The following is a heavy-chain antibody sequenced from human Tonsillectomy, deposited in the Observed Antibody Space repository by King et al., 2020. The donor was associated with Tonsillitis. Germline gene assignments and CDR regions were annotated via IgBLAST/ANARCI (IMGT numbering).Heavy chain of an antibody. CDR3: ARPGTTGKTSYYMDV. CDR1: GGTFNSYA. D-gene: IGHD1-1*01. Sequence: QLVQSGAEVKKPGSSVKVSCKASGGTFNSYAINWVRQAPGQGLEWMGGIIPISGTANFAQNFQGRVTITADESTSTAYMELSSLRSEDTAVYYCARPGTTGKTSYYMDVWGQGTTVTVSS. V-gene: IGHV1-69*01. CDR2: IIPISGTA. J-gene: IGHJ6*03.